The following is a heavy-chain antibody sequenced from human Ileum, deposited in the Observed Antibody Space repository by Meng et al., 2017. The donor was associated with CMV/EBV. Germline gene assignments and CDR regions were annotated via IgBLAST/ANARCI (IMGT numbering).Heavy chain of an antibody. CDR3: ASFFVATLDY. D-gene: IGHD2-21*01. CDR1: GPTFSRYA. J-gene: IGHJ4*02. Sequence: LSCAVSGPTFSRYAFHWVRQAPGKGLEWVSVISYDGKNVYYGDSVKGRFTMSRDNSRNTLYLQMNSLRTDDTAVYYCASFFVATLDYWGQGALVTVS. V-gene: IGHV3-30*04. CDR2: ISYDGKNV.